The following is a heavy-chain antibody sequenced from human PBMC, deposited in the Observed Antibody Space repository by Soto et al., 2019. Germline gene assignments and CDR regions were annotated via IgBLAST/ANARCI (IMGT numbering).Heavy chain of an antibody. V-gene: IGHV1-69*12. CDR2: IIPMFGTA. J-gene: IGHJ4*02. CDR1: GGTFSTYA. D-gene: IGHD5-18*01. Sequence: QVQLVQSGAEVKKPESSVKVSCKAPGGTFSTYAISWVRQAPGQGLEWMGGIIPMFGTANYAQRVQDRVTIPADESTNTVYRELSRLRSEDTAVYFCASGIQLWLRRINNGYSGWGQGTLVTVSS. CDR3: ASGIQLWLRRINNGYSG.